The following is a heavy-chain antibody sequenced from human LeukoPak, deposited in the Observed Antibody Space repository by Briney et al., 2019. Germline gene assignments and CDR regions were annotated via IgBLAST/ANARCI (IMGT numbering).Heavy chain of an antibody. CDR3: ARVTGVAGTAEYFQH. CDR2: IYYSGST. D-gene: IGHD6-19*01. Sequence: SETLSLTCTVSGGSISGYYWSWIRQPPGKGLEWIGYIYYSGSTNYNPSLKSRVTISIDASENQFSLKVNSVTAADTAVYYCARVTGVAGTAEYFQHWGQGTLVTVSS. CDR1: GGSISGYY. V-gene: IGHV4-59*01. J-gene: IGHJ1*01.